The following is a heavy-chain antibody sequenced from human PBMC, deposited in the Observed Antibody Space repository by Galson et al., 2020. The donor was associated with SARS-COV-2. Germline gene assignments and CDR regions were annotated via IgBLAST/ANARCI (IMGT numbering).Heavy chain of an antibody. Sequence: ASVKVSCKASGDTFTDYYMHWVRQAPGQGLEWMAIINPSSGSTRIAQKFQGRVTMTRDTSTGTVYMELSSLRSEDTAVYYCARRSHGNYYWYLDLWGRGSLVSVSS. J-gene: IGHJ2*01. CDR3: ARRSHGNYYWYLDL. CDR1: GDTFTDYY. V-gene: IGHV1-46*01. CDR2: INPSSGST. D-gene: IGHD4-17*01.